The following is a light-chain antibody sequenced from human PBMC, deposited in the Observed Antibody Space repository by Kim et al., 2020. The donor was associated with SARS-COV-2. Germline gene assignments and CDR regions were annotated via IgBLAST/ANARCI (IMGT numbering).Light chain of an antibody. CDR2: ASS. V-gene: IGKV1-27*01. CDR3: QKYNSAPWT. J-gene: IGKJ1*01. CDR1: KDIANS. Sequence: ASIGNRVTIPCRGSKDIANSLAWYQQKPGKVPQVLIYASSTLQSGVPSRFSGSGSGTEFTLTIGSLQTEDVATYYCQKYNSAPWTFGPGTKVDIK.